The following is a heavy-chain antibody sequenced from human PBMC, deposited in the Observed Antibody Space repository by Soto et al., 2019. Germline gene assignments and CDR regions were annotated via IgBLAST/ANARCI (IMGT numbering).Heavy chain of an antibody. Sequence: GGSLRLSCAASGFTFSSYAMSWVRQAPGKGLEWVSAISGSGGSTYYADSVKGRFTISRDNSKNTLYLQMNSLRAEDTAVYYCAKYPYYGSGSADFFDYCGQGTLVTVSS. D-gene: IGHD3-10*01. CDR1: GFTFSSYA. CDR3: AKYPYYGSGSADFFDY. CDR2: ISGSGGST. J-gene: IGHJ4*02. V-gene: IGHV3-23*01.